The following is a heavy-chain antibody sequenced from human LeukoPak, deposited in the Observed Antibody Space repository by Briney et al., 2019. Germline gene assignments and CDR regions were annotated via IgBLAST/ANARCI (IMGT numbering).Heavy chain of an antibody. V-gene: IGHV3-48*03. Sequence: PGGSLRFSCAASGFTFRNYGMNWVRQAPGKGLEWVSYISSSGSTIYYADSVKGRFTISRDNAKNSLYLQMNSLRAEDTAVYYCARGLIECSQGEFDYWGQGTLVTVSS. D-gene: IGHD2-21*01. CDR3: ARGLIECSQGEFDY. J-gene: IGHJ4*02. CDR1: GFTFRNYG. CDR2: ISSSGSTI.